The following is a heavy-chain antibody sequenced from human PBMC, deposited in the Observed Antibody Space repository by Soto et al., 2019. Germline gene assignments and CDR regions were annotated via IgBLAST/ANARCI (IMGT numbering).Heavy chain of an antibody. Sequence: SETLSLTCSVSGGSIANYYWSWIRQPPGKGLEWIGYVYYSGSTNYNPSLKSRVTMSVDTSRNLFSLKLTSVTAADTAVYYCARHGSYWGQGTLVTAPQ. CDR2: VYYSGST. J-gene: IGHJ4*02. V-gene: IGHV4-59*01. CDR1: GGSIANYY. CDR3: ARHGSY.